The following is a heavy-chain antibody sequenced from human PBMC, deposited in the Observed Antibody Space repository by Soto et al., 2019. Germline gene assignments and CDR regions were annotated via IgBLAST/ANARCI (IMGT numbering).Heavy chain of an antibody. CDR1: GDSISSADYY. D-gene: IGHD1-1*01. CDR2: IFYSGTT. V-gene: IGHV4-30-4*01. CDR3: ARDLWVEPELYYYGMDV. J-gene: IGHJ6*02. Sequence: QVQLQESGPGLVRPSQTLSLTCTVSGDSISSADYYWSWIRQTPGKGLEWIGHIFYSGTTYYNPSLKSRLTISVDTSKNHFSLRLTSVTAADTAVYYCARDLWVEPELYYYGMDVCGQGTPVTVSS.